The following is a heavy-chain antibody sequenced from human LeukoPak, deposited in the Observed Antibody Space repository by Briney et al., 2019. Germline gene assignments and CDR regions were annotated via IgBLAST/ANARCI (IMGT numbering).Heavy chain of an antibody. V-gene: IGHV5-10-1*01. CDR2: IDPSDSYT. J-gene: IGHJ4*02. D-gene: IGHD6-19*01. CDR3: ARTPLYSSGWYHTDY. CDR1: GHSFTNYW. Sequence: PGESLRISCKGSGHSFTNYWITWVRQMPGKGLEWMGRIDPSDSYTNYSPSFQGHVTISADKSISTAYLQWSSLKASDTAMYYCARTPLYSSGWYHTDYWGQGTLVTVSS.